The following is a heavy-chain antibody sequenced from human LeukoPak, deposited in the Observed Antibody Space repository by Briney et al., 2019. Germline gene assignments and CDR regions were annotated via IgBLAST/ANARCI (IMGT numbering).Heavy chain of an antibody. CDR1: GFTFGDYA. J-gene: IGHJ4*02. V-gene: IGHV3-49*04. D-gene: IGHD4-23*01. Sequence: GGSLRLSCTASGFTFGDYAMSWVRQAPGKGLEWVGFIRSKGYGGTTEYAATVKGRFTISKDNPKSIAHLHSNRLKTTDAAECYCTRALERPFYGGSSLFHYWGQETLVTLSS. CDR3: TRALERPFYGGSSLFHY. CDR2: IRSKGYGGTT.